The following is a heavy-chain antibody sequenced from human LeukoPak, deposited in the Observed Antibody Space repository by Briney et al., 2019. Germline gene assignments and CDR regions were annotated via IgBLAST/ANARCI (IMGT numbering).Heavy chain of an antibody. Sequence: SETLSLTCTVSGGSISSSSYYWGWIRQAPGKGLEWIGSIYYSGSTYYNPSLKSRVTISVDTSKNQFSLKLSSVTAADTAVYYCARGLLWFGEPDAFDIWGQGTMVTVSS. V-gene: IGHV4-39*07. CDR2: IYYSGST. J-gene: IGHJ3*02. CDR1: GGSISSSSYY. CDR3: ARGLLWFGEPDAFDI. D-gene: IGHD3-10*01.